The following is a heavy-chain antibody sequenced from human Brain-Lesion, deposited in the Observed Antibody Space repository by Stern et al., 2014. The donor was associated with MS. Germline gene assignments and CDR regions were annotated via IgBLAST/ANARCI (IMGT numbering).Heavy chain of an antibody. D-gene: IGHD6-19*01. CDR1: GSAFSTMA. Sequence: EVQLVESGGGLVQPGGPLGPPVPAPGSAFSTMAWSWVPQTPGKGLQWAPFIRGRGGPTYYADSVKGRFTISRDNSKNTLYLQMDSLRADDTAVYYCAKWPHHIAVAGTRYFQHWGQGTLVTVSS. CDR3: AKWPHHIAVAGTRYFQH. V-gene: IGHV3-23*04. J-gene: IGHJ1*01. CDR2: IRGRGGPT.